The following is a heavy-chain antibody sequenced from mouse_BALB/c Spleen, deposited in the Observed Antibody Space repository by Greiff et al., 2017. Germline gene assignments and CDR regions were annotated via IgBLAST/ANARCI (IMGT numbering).Heavy chain of an antibody. J-gene: IGHJ3*01. Sequence: QEQLKESGPGLVAPSQTLSISCTVSGFSFTSYGVHWVRQPPGKGLEWLGVIWAGGSTNYNSALMSRLSISKDNSKSQVFLKMNSLQTDDTAMYYCAIYYDEEVFAYWGQGTLVTVSA. V-gene: IGHV2-9*02. CDR2: IWAGGST. D-gene: IGHD2-4*01. CDR3: AIYYDEEVFAY. CDR1: GFSFTSYG.